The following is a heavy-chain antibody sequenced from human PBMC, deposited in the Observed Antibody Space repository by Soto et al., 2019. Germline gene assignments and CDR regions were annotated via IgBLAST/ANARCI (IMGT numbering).Heavy chain of an antibody. Sequence: LKISCNGSGYSFAGYWITWVRQKPVKGLEWMGRIDPSDSQTYYSPSFRGHVTISATKSITTVFLQWSSLRASDTAMYYCARQIYDSDTGPNFQYYFDSWGQGTPVTVSS. V-gene: IGHV5-10-1*01. D-gene: IGHD3-22*01. CDR2: IDPSDSQT. CDR1: GYSFAGYW. J-gene: IGHJ4*02. CDR3: ARQIYDSDTGPNFQYYFDS.